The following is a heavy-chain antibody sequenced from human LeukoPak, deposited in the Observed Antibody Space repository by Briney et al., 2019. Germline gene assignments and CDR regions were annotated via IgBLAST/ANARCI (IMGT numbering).Heavy chain of an antibody. V-gene: IGHV4-34*01. CDR2: INHSGST. J-gene: IGHJ5*02. Sequence: SETLSLTCAVYGGSFSGYYWSWIRQPPGKGLEWIGEINHSGSTNYNPSLKSRVTISVDTSKNQFSLKLSSVTAADTAVYYCARCRRAGYSSSRYACWFDPWGQGTLVTVSS. CDR1: GGSFSGYY. CDR3: ARCRRAGYSSSRYACWFDP. D-gene: IGHD6-13*01.